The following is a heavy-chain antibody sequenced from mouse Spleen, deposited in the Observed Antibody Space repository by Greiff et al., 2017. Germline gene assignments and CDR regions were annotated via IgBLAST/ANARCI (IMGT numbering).Heavy chain of an antibody. CDR1: GFSLSTSGMG. D-gene: IGHD3-2*01. CDR2: IYWDDDK. Sequence: QVTLKESGPGILQSSQTLSLTCSFSGFSLSTSGMGVSWIRQPSGKGLEWLAHIYWDDDKRYNPSLKSRLTISKDTSRNQVFLKITSVDTADTATYYCARRVEDSSGPWFAYWGQGTLVTVSA. V-gene: IGHV8-12*01. CDR3: ARRVEDSSGPWFAY. J-gene: IGHJ3*01.